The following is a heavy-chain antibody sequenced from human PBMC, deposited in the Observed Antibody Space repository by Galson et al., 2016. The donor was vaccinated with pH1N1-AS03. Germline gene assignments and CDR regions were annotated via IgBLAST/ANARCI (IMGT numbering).Heavy chain of an antibody. Sequence: SLRLSCAASGFSFSASWMSWVRQAPGKGLEWVANIRQDGSEKYYVDSVEGRFTISRDNAKNSLYLLMNRLRDEDRAVYYCARESPLNYYIDLGGRGTLVTVAS. D-gene: IGHD1-7*01. CDR2: IRQDGSEK. CDR1: GFSFSASW. V-gene: IGHV3-7*03. CDR3: ARESPLNYYIDL. J-gene: IGHJ2*01.